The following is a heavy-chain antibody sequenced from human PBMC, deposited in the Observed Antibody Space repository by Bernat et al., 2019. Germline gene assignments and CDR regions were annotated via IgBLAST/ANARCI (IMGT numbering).Heavy chain of an antibody. Sequence: EVQLVESGGGLVKPGGSLRLSCAASGFTFSNAWMNWVRQAPGKGLEWVGRIKSKTDGGTTDYAAPVKGRFTFSRDDSKNTLYLQMNSLKTEDTAVYYCTTDRVIQLWLLPENDAFDIWGQGTMVTVSS. CDR2: IKSKTDGGTT. V-gene: IGHV3-15*07. D-gene: IGHD5-18*01. CDR1: GFTFSNAW. J-gene: IGHJ3*02. CDR3: TTDRVIQLWLLPENDAFDI.